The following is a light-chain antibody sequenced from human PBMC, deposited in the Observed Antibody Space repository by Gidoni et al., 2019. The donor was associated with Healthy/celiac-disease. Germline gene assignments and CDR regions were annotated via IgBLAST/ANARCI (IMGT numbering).Light chain of an antibody. V-gene: IGLV2-14*03. J-gene: IGLJ1*01. CDR1: SSDVGGYNY. CDR3: SSYTSNV. Sequence: QSALSQPPSVSGSPGQSITISCTGTSSDVGGYNYVSWYQQHPGKAPKLMIYDVSNRPAGVSNRFSGSKSGNTASLTISGLQAEDEADYYCSSYTSNVFGTGTKVTVL. CDR2: DVS.